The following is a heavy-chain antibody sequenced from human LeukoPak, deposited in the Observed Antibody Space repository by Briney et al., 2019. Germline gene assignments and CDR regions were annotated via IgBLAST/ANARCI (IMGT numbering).Heavy chain of an antibody. CDR3: ARPERLRYFDWSPAGAFDI. D-gene: IGHD3-9*01. V-gene: IGHV4-34*01. CDR1: GGSFSGYY. CDR2: INHSGST. J-gene: IGHJ3*02. Sequence: SETLSLTCAVYGGSFSGYYWSWIRQPPGKGLEWIGEINHSGSTNYNPSLKSRVTISVDTSKNQFSLKLSSVTAADTAVYYCARPERLRYFDWSPAGAFDIWGQGTMVTVSS.